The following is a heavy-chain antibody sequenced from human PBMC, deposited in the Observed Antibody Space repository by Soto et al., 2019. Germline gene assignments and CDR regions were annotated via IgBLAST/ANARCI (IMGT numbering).Heavy chain of an antibody. Sequence: SETLSLTCAVYGGSFSGYYLSWIRQPPGKGLEWIGEINHSGSTNYNPSLKSRVTISVDTSRNQFSLKMSSVTAADTAVYYCARFLDPGTTSAAVDYWGQGTLVTVSS. CDR2: INHSGST. D-gene: IGHD1-7*01. CDR1: GGSFSGYY. CDR3: ARFLDPGTTSAAVDY. V-gene: IGHV4-34*01. J-gene: IGHJ4*02.